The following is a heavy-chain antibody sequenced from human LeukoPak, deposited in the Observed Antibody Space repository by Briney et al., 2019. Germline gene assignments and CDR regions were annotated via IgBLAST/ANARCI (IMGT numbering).Heavy chain of an antibody. V-gene: IGHV4-34*01. J-gene: IGHJ6*03. CDR1: GGSFSGYY. CDR2: INHSGST. CDR3: ARPSSTSRYYYYYYMDV. D-gene: IGHD2-2*01. Sequence: SETLSLTCAVYGGSFSGYYWSWIRQPPGKGLEWIGEINHSGSTNYNPSLKSRVTISVDTSKNQFSLKLSSVTAADTAVYYCARPSSTSRYYYYYYMDVWGKGTTVTVSS.